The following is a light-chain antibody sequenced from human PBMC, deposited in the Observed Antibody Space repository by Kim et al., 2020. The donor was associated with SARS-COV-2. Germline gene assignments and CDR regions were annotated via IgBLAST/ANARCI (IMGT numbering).Light chain of an antibody. CDR3: LQEYDNPLT. J-gene: IGKJ4*01. CDR2: ATS. V-gene: IGKV1-6*01. CDR1: QGIRND. Sequence: IQMTQSPSSLSASVGDRVTITCRASQGIRNDLGWYQQKQGRAPNLLIYATSTLQSGVPSRFSGSGSGTDFTLTISSLQPEDVATYYCLQEYDNPLTFGGGTKVDIK.